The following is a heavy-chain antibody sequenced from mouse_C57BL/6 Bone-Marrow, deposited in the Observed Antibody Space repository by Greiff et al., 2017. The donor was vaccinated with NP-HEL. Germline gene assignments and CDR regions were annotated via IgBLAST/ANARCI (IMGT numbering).Heavy chain of an antibody. CDR1: GYTFTDYN. Sequence: VQLQQSGPELVKPGASVKMSCKASGYTFTDYNMHWVKQSHGKSLEWIGYINPNNGGTSYNQKFKGKATLTVNKSSSTAYMELRSLTSEDSAVYYCARGGTAQATFYAMDYWGQGTSVTVSS. D-gene: IGHD3-2*02. CDR2: INPNNGGT. J-gene: IGHJ4*01. CDR3: ARGGTAQATFYAMDY. V-gene: IGHV1-22*01.